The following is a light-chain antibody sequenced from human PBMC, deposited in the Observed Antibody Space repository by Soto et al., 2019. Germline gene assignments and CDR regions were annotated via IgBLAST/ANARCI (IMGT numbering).Light chain of an antibody. V-gene: IGKV1-5*01. CDR1: ESISRW. CDR2: DAS. CDR3: QQSSSYAIT. J-gene: IGKJ5*01. Sequence: DVQIAQPPSTLSGSVGDRVTITCRASESISRWLAWYQQKPGKAPKLLIYDASVLESGVPSRFSGGGSGTEFNFTISGLQPDDFATYYCQQSSSYAITFGQGTRLEI.